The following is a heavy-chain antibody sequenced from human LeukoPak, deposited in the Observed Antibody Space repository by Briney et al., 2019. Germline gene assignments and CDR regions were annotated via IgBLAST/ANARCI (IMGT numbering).Heavy chain of an antibody. J-gene: IGHJ4*02. CDR3: AKDRGYSGYDPHIFDY. D-gene: IGHD5-12*01. CDR1: GFTFTNYA. V-gene: IGHV3-30*18. Sequence: GGSLRLSCAASGFTFTNYAMGWVRQAPGKGLEWVAVISYDGSNKYYADSVKGRFTISRGNSKNTLYLQMNSLRAEDTAVYYCAKDRGYSGYDPHIFDYWGQGTLVTVSS. CDR2: ISYDGSNK.